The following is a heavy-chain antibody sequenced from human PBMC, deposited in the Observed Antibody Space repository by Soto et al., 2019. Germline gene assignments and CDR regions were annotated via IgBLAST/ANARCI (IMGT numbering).Heavy chain of an antibody. Sequence: QVQLVQSGAEVKKPGSSVKVSCKASGGTFSSYAISWVRQAPGQGLEWMGGIIPIFGTANYAQKFQGRVTITADESTSTAYRELRSLRSEDTAVYYCAREGYCSSTSCYVGFDYWGQGTLVTVSS. CDR2: IIPIFGTA. V-gene: IGHV1-69*01. CDR3: AREGYCSSTSCYVGFDY. D-gene: IGHD2-2*01. CDR1: GGTFSSYA. J-gene: IGHJ4*02.